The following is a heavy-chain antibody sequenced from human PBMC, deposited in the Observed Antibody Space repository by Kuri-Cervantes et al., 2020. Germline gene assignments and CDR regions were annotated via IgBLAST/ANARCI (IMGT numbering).Heavy chain of an antibody. V-gene: IGHV3-23*01. D-gene: IGHD3-10*01. Sequence: GGSLRLSCAASGFTFSSYAMSWVRQAPGKGLEWVSAISGSGVSTYYADSVKGRFTISRDNSKNTLYLQMNSLRAADTAVYYCAKNGLLWFGGSSFDIWGQGTMVTFSS. CDR2: ISGSGVST. CDR3: AKNGLLWFGGSSFDI. CDR1: GFTFSSYA. J-gene: IGHJ3*02.